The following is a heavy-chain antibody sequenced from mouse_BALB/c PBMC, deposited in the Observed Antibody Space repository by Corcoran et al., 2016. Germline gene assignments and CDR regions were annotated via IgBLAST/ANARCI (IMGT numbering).Heavy chain of an antibody. J-gene: IGHJ2*01. V-gene: IGHV1-18*01. D-gene: IGHD2-4*01. CDR1: GYTFSSYW. CDR2: INPNNGGT. CDR3: AREATMIRDY. Sequence: VQLQQSGAELMKPGASVKISCKATGYTFSSYWIEWVKQRPGHGLEWIGGINPNNGGTSYNQKVKGKATLTVDKSSSTAYMELRSLTSEDSAVYYCAREATMIRDYWGQGTTLTVSS.